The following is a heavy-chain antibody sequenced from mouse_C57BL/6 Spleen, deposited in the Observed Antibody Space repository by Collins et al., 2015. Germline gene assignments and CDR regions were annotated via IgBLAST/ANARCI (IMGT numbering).Heavy chain of an antibody. D-gene: IGHD4-1*02. V-gene: IGHV5-4*01. J-gene: IGHJ4*01. CDR3: ARASTPRAMDY. Sequence: FTISRDNAKNNLYLQMSHLKSEDTAMYYCARASTPRAMDYWGQGTSVTVSS.